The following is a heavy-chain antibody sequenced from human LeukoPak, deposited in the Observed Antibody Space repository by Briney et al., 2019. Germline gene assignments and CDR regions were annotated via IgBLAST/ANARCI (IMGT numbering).Heavy chain of an antibody. Sequence: GGSLRLSCAASGFTFSSYAMSWVRQAPGKGLERVSAISGSGGSTYYADSVKGRFTISRDNSKNTLYLQMNSLRAEDTAVYYCAKDGGYYYDSSGYYPFDYWGQGTLVTVSS. D-gene: IGHD3-22*01. CDR3: AKDGGYYYDSSGYYPFDY. J-gene: IGHJ4*02. CDR2: ISGSGGST. V-gene: IGHV3-23*01. CDR1: GFTFSSYA.